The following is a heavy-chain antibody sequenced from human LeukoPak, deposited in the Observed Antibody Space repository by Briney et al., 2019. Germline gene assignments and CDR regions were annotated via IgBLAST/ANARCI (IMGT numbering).Heavy chain of an antibody. CDR2: IYSGGST. CDR1: GFTVSSNY. CDR3: ARGGDDYGDYYLDY. D-gene: IGHD4-17*01. J-gene: IGHJ4*02. Sequence: GGSLRLSCAASGFTVSSNYVSWVRQAPGKGLEWVSVIYSGGSTYYADSVKGRFTISRDNSKNTLYLQMNSLRAEDTAVYYCARGGDDYGDYYLDYWGQGTLVTVSS. V-gene: IGHV3-53*01.